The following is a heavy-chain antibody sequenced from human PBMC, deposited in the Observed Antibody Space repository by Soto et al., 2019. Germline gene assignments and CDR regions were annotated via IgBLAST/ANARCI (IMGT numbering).Heavy chain of an antibody. V-gene: IGHV4-4*02. CDR2: IYHSGST. Sequence: PSETLSLTCAVSGGSISSSSWWSWIRQPPGKGLEWIGEIYHSGSTDYNPSLKSRVILSVDTSKNQFSLKLTSVTAADTATYYCAIHTRKFDRWGQGTLVTVSS. CDR1: GGSISSSSW. J-gene: IGHJ4*02. CDR3: AIHTRKFDR.